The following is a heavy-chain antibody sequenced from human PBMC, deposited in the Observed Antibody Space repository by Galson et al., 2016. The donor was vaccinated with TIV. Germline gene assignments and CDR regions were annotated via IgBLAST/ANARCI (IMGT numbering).Heavy chain of an antibody. CDR3: ARNNYYDGIYHAFDI. CDR1: GYSFTRYY. J-gene: IGHJ3*02. V-gene: IGHV5-51*01. CDR2: LYPGDSHA. D-gene: IGHD3-22*01. Sequence: QSGAEVKKPGESLKISCKGSGYSFTRYYIAWVRQMPGKGLEWMGILYPGDSHARYSPSFQGQVTISADKSIRTAYLQWSILKASDTAIYYCARNNYYDGIYHAFDIWGQGTMVTVSS.